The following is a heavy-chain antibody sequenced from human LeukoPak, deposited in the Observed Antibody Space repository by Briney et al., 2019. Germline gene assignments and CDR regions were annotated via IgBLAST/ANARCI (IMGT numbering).Heavy chain of an antibody. CDR3: ARRSAGTIDY. CDR2: ISVYNGNT. J-gene: IGHJ4*02. CDR1: GYTFTSFG. D-gene: IGHD6-19*01. V-gene: IGHV1-18*01. Sequence: ASVTVSCKASGYTFTSFGISWVRQAPGQGLEWMGWISVYNGNTNYAQKLQGRVTMTTDTSTTTAYTELRSLRSDDTAVYYCARRSAGTIDYWGQGTLVAVSS.